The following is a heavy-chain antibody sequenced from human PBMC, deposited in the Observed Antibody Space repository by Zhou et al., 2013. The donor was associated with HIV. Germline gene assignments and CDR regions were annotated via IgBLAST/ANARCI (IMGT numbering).Heavy chain of an antibody. CDR2: ISAYNGDT. CDR1: GGTFGTFA. CDR3: ARDRGDGSWSASDAFDT. V-gene: IGHV1-18*01. J-gene: IGHJ3*02. Sequence: QVQLVQSGAEIKEPGSSVKVSCKASGGTFGTFAISWVRQAAGQGLEWMGWISAYNGDTNSSQKFQDRVSMTTDTSASTAYMELRSLRSDDTAVYYCARDRGDGSWSASDAFDTWGQGTMVTVSS. D-gene: IGHD6-13*01.